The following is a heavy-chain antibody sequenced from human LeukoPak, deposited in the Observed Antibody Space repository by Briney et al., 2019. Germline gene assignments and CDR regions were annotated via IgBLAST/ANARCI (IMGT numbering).Heavy chain of an antibody. Sequence: ASVKVSCKASGYTFTSYAMNWVRQAPGQGLEWMGWINTNTGNPTYAQGFTGRFVFSLDTSVSTAYLQISSLKAEDTAVYYCARATPDYNWNDDGMDVWGQGTTVTVSS. CDR1: GYTFTSYA. V-gene: IGHV7-4-1*02. CDR3: ARATPDYNWNDDGMDV. CDR2: INTNTGNP. D-gene: IGHD1-1*01. J-gene: IGHJ6*02.